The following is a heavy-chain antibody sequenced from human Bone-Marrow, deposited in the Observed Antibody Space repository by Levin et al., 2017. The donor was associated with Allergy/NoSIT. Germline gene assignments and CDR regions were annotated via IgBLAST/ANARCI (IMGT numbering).Heavy chain of an antibody. J-gene: IGHJ4*02. CDR1: GGTFDTHG. CDR3: ARDDPNTPLPY. V-gene: IGHV1-69*04. D-gene: IGHD1-26*01. CDR2: IIPILGIA. Sequence: AASVKVSCKASGGTFDTHGINWVRQAPGQGLEWMGRIIPILGIANYAQKFQGRVTITADKSTRTGYMELSSLRSGDTAVYYCARDDPNTPLPYWGQGTLVTVSS.